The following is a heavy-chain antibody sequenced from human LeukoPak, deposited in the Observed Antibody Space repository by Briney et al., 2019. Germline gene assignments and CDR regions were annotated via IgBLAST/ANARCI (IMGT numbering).Heavy chain of an antibody. J-gene: IGHJ4*02. Sequence: GGSLRLSCAASGFTFSSYEMNWVRQAPGKGREWVSDISSSGSTIYYADSVKGRFTISRDNAKNSLYLQMNSLRAEDTAVYYCARVRYYYGSGSPDYWGQGTLVTVSS. CDR1: GFTFSSYE. CDR3: ARVRYYYGSGSPDY. CDR2: ISSSGSTI. D-gene: IGHD3-10*01. V-gene: IGHV3-48*03.